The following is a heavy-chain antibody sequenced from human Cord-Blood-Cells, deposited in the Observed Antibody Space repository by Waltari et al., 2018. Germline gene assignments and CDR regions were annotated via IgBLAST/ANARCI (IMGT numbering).Heavy chain of an antibody. Sequence: QVQLVQSGAEVKKPGASVKVSCKASGYTFTGYYMHWVRQAPGQGLEWMRWNNHNSGARNYAQKFQGWVTMTRDTSISTAYMELSRLRSDDTAVYYCARARSGQLVHFDYWGQGTLVTVSS. V-gene: IGHV1-2*04. CDR2: NNHNSGAR. D-gene: IGHD6-6*01. J-gene: IGHJ4*02. CDR1: GYTFTGYY. CDR3: ARARSGQLVHFDY.